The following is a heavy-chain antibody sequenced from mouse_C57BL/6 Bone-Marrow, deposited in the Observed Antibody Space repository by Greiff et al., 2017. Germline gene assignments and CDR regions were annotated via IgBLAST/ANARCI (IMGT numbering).Heavy chain of an antibody. CDR2: ISSGGSYT. CDR1: GFTFSSYG. Sequence: EVKLMESGGDLVKPGGSLKLSCAASGFTFSSYGMSWVRQTPDKRLEWVATISSGGSYTYYPDRVKGRFTLSRDNTKNTLYLQLSSLESEDTAMYYSARQKGAMDYWGQGTSVTVSS. CDR3: ARQKGAMDY. J-gene: IGHJ4*01. V-gene: IGHV5-6*01.